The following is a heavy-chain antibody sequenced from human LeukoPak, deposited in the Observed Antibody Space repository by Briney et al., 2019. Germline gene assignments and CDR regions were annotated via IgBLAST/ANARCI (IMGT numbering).Heavy chain of an antibody. V-gene: IGHV6-1*01. J-gene: IGHJ5*02. CDR1: GDSVSSNSAA. Sequence: SQTLSLTCAISGDSVSSNSAAWNWIRQSPSRGLEWLGRTYYRSKWYNDYAVSVKSRITISPDTSKNQFSLQLNSVTPEDTAVYYCARDLYDPLSWQRWFDPWGQGTLVTVSS. CDR3: ARDLYDPLSWQRWFDP. CDR2: TYYRSKWYN. D-gene: IGHD3-16*01.